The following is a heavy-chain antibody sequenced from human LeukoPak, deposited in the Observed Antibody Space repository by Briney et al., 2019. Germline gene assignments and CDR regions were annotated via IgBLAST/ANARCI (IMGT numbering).Heavy chain of an antibody. Sequence: GGSLRLSCAASGFTFDDYAMHWVRQAPGKGLEWVSGISWNSGSIGYADSVKGRFTISRDNAKNTLYLQMNSLRAEDTAIYYCVGDSGYGHAFDIWGQGTMVTVSS. CDR3: VGDSGYGHAFDI. CDR1: GFTFDDYA. CDR2: ISWNSGSI. V-gene: IGHV3-9*01. J-gene: IGHJ3*02. D-gene: IGHD6-25*01.